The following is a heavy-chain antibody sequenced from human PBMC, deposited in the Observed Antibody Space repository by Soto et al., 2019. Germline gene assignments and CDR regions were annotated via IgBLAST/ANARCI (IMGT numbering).Heavy chain of an antibody. CDR3: ARTTIFVDRAWFDP. D-gene: IGHD3-3*01. V-gene: IGHV4-30-4*01. Sequence: PSETLSRTCTVSGASLRGGVFYWSWVRQPPGKGLEWIGYISYSGITYYTPSLQSLVALSLDTSKNQVSLRLNSVTAADTAVYYCARTTIFVDRAWFDPWGQATLVTVSS. J-gene: IGHJ5*02. CDR1: GASLRGGVFY. CDR2: ISYSGIT.